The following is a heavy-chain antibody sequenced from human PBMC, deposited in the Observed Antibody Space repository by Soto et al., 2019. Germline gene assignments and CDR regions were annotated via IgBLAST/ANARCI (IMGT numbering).Heavy chain of an antibody. Sequence: GGSLRLSCAASGFTFSSYSMNWVRQAPGKGLEWVSSISSSSSYIYYADSVKGRFTISRDNAKNSLYLQMNSLRAEDTAAYYCARDPYYYDSSGYPYYYGMDVWGQGTTVTVSS. CDR1: GFTFSSYS. CDR2: ISSSSSYI. J-gene: IGHJ6*02. CDR3: ARDPYYYDSSGYPYYYGMDV. D-gene: IGHD3-22*01. V-gene: IGHV3-21*01.